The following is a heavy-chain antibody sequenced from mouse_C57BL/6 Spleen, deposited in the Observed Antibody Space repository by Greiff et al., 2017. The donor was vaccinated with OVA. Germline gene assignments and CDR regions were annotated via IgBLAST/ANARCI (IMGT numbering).Heavy chain of an antibody. D-gene: IGHD1-1*01. CDR1: GYTFTSYW. J-gene: IGHJ3*01. CDR3: TREGGITTVVATPTD. CDR2: IYPGNSDT. V-gene: IGHV1-5*01. Sequence: VQLQQSGTVLARPGASVKMSCKTSGYTFTSYWMHWVKQRPGQGLEWIGAIYPGNSDTSYNQKFKGKAKLTAVTSASTAYMELSSLTNEDSAVYYGTREGGITTVVATPTDWGQGTLVTVSA.